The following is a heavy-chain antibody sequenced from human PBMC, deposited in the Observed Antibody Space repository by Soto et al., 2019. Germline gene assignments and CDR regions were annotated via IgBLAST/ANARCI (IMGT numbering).Heavy chain of an antibody. CDR1: GFTFSSYS. Sequence: GGSLRLSCAASGFTFSSYSMNWVRQAPGKGLEWVSYISSSSSTIYYADSVKGRFTISRDNAKNSLYLQMNSLRAEDTAVYYCARWGTMVRGAIDYWGQGTLVTVSS. J-gene: IGHJ4*02. CDR2: ISSSSSTI. V-gene: IGHV3-48*01. CDR3: ARWGTMVRGAIDY. D-gene: IGHD3-10*01.